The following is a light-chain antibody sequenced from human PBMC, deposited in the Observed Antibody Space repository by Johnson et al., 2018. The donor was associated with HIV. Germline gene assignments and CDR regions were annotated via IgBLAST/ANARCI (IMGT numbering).Light chain of an antibody. CDR3: GTWDSRLSAPYV. J-gene: IGLJ1*01. CDR1: SYNIGNSY. Sequence: QSVLTQPPSVSAAPGQKVTISCSGSSYNIGNSYVSWYQQLPGTVPKLLIYENNKRPSGIPDRFSGSKSGTSATLGITGLQTGDEADYYCGTWDSRLSAPYVFGTGAHVTFL. CDR2: ENN. V-gene: IGLV1-51*02.